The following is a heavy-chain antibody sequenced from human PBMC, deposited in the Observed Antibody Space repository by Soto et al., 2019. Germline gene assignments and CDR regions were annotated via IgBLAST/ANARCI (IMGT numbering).Heavy chain of an antibody. CDR3: ARDPSIAAAGRRGNFDY. V-gene: IGHV3-53*01. CDR1: GFTVSSNY. J-gene: IGHJ4*02. CDR2: IYSGGST. D-gene: IGHD6-13*01. Sequence: EVQLVESGGGLIQPGGSLRLSCAASGFTVSSNYMSWVRQAPGKGLEWVSVIYSGGSTYYADSVKGRFTISRDNSKNTLYLQMNSLRAEDTAVYYCARDPSIAAAGRRGNFDYWGQGTLVTVSS.